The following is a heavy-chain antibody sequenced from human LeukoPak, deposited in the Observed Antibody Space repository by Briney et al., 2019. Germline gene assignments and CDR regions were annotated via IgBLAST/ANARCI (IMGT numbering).Heavy chain of an antibody. CDR3: AKDISRAYCGGDCYG. CDR2: ISSSSSYI. CDR1: GFTFSSYS. D-gene: IGHD2-21*02. J-gene: IGHJ4*02. V-gene: IGHV3-21*04. Sequence: KPGGSLRLSCAASGFTFSSYSMNWVRQAPGKGLEWVSSISSSSSYIYYADSVKGRFTISRDNAKNSLYLQMNSLRAEDTALYYCAKDISRAYCGGDCYGWGQGTLVTVSS.